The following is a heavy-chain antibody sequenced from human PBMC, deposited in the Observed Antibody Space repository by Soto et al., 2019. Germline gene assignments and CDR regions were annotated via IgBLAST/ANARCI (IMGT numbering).Heavy chain of an antibody. V-gene: IGHV4-39*01. CDR3: ASITAAAGEDYYYYYYMDV. Sequence: QLQLQESGPGLVKPSETLSLTWTVSGGSISSSSYYWGWMRQPPGKVLEWIGSIYYSGSTYYNPSLKSRVTISVDTSKNQFSLKLSSVTAAYTAVYYCASITAAAGEDYYYYYYMDVWGKGTTVTVSS. J-gene: IGHJ6*03. CDR2: IYYSGST. CDR1: GGSISSSSYY. D-gene: IGHD6-13*01.